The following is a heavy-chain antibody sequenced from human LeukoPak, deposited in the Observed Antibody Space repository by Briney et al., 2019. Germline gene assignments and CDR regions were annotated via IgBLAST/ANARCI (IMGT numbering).Heavy chain of an antibody. V-gene: IGHV4-4*02. J-gene: IGHJ4*02. Sequence: SETLSLTCAVSGGSISSGNWWSWVRQPPGKGLEWIGEIYHSGSTNYNPSLKSRVTISVDKSKNQFSLKLNSVTVADTAVYYCARDRGPTGCDFDYWGQGTLVTVSS. CDR1: GGSISSGNW. CDR2: IYHSGST. CDR3: ARDRGPTGCDFDY. D-gene: IGHD1-14*01.